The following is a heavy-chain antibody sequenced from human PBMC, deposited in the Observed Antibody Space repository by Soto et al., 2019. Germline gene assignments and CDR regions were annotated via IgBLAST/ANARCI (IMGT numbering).Heavy chain of an antibody. CDR2: INPNSGGT. D-gene: IGHD3-10*01. Sequence: ASVKVSCKASGYTFTGYYMHWVRQAPGQGLEWMGWINPNSGGTNYAQKFQGWVTMTRDTSISTAYMELSRLRSDDTAVYYCARGGTMVRGVIYNWFDPWGQGTLVTVSS. J-gene: IGHJ5*02. V-gene: IGHV1-2*04. CDR3: ARGGTMVRGVIYNWFDP. CDR1: GYTFTGYY.